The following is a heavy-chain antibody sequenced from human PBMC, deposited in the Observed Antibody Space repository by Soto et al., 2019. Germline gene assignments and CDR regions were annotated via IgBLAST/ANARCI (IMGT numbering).Heavy chain of an antibody. D-gene: IGHD6-13*01. CDR1: GGSISSGGYY. V-gene: IGHV4-31*03. Sequence: ASETLSLTCTVSGGSISSGGYYWSWIRQHPGKGLEWIGYIYYSGSTYYNPSLKSRVTISVDTSKNQFSLKLGSVTAADTAVYYCAGHSSSWKNDAFDIWGQGTMVTVSS. CDR2: IYYSGST. J-gene: IGHJ3*02. CDR3: AGHSSSWKNDAFDI.